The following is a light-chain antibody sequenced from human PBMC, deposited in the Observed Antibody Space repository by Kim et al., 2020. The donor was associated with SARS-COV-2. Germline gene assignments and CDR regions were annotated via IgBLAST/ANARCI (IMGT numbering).Light chain of an antibody. Sequence: QSVVTQPASVSGSPGQSITISCTGTSSDVGGYNYVSWFQQHPGKAPKLLIFNVSNRPSGVSNRFSGSKSGNTASLTISGLQAEDEADYYCMSYTSSRTYVFGVGTKVTVL. CDR1: SSDVGGYNY. J-gene: IGLJ1*01. CDR3: MSYTSSRTYV. CDR2: NVS. V-gene: IGLV2-14*03.